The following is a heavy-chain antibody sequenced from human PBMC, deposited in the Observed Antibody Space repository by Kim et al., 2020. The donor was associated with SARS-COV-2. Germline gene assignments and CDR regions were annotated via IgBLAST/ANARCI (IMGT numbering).Heavy chain of an antibody. J-gene: IGHJ5*02. CDR3: VRGATTHNWNDEGWFDP. Sequence: GGSLRLSCAVSGFTFSDHYMDWVRQAPGKGLEWVGRIRNKANSYTTEYASSVKGRLTISRDDSQNSLYPQMNSLKSEDTAVDYCVRGATTHNWNDEGWFDPWGQGTLVTVSS. CDR1: GFTFSDHY. D-gene: IGHD1-1*01. V-gene: IGHV3-72*01. CDR2: IRNKANSYTT.